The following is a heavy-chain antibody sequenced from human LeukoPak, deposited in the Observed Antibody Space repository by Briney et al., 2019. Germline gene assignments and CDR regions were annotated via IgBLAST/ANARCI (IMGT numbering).Heavy chain of an antibody. V-gene: IGHV3-7*01. J-gene: IGHJ4*02. CDR1: GFTFSSYW. D-gene: IGHD3-22*01. CDR2: IKQDGSAK. Sequence: GGSLTLSCAASGFTFSSYWMTWVRQAPGKGLEWVANIKQDGSAKYYVDSLRGRFSISRDNVKNSLFLQMNSLSDDDTAVYYCARCPYDSTGYYSVPSHLDYWGQGTLVTVSS. CDR3: ARCPYDSTGYYSVPSHLDY.